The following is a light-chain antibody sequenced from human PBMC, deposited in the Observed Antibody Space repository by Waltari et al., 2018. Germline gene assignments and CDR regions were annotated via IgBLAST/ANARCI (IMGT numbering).Light chain of an antibody. J-gene: IGLJ1*01. V-gene: IGLV2-14*03. CDR2: DVD. CDR3: KSFTNKLTYV. Sequence: QSALTQPASVSGSPGQSITISCTGTASDIGTYDHVSRHQQPPGRAPTLIIYDVDNLPSGVSDRYSGSKSGDTASLTISGHQPEDEADYYCKSFTNKLTYVFGSGTKVSV. CDR1: ASDIGTYDH.